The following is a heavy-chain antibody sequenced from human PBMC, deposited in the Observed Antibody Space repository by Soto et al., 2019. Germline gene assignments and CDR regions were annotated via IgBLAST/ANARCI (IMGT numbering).Heavy chain of an antibody. J-gene: IGHJ4*02. D-gene: IGHD2-2*01. CDR1: GFTFSSYS. CDR3: ASDKAIVVVPADSPGVDY. Sequence: EVQLVESGGGLVKPGGSLRLSCAASGFTFSSYSMNWVRQAPGKGLEWVSSVSRSSSYIDYADSVKGRFTISRDNAKNSLYLQINSMRAEDTSVYYCASDKAIVVVPADSPGVDYWGQGTLVTVSS. CDR2: VSRSSSYI. V-gene: IGHV3-21*01.